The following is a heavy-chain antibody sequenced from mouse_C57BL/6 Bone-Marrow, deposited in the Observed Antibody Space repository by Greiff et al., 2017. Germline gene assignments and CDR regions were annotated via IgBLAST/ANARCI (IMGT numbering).Heavy chain of an antibody. J-gene: IGHJ3*01. V-gene: IGHV1-64*01. CDR2: IHPNSGST. D-gene: IGHD4-1*01. Sequence: VQLQQPGAELVKPGASVKLSCKASGYTFTSYWMHWVKQRPGQGLEWIGMIHPNSGSTNYNEKFKTKATLTVDKSSSPAYMHLSSLTSEDSAVYCYSTGTDWFAYWGQGTLVTVSA. CDR3: STGTDWFAY. CDR1: GYTFTSYW.